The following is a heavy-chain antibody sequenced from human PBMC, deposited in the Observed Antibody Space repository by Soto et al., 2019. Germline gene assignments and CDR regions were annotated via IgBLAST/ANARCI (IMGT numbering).Heavy chain of an antibody. V-gene: IGHV3-23*01. Sequence: EVQLLESGGGLVQPGGSLRLSCAASGFTFSSYAMSWVRQAPGKGLEWVSAISGSGGSTYYADSVKGRFTISRDNSKNTLYLQMNSLRAEDTAVYYCAKDSPRYSSGSYAFDIWGQGTMVTVSS. CDR3: AKDSPRYSSGSYAFDI. J-gene: IGHJ3*02. CDR2: ISGSGGST. CDR1: GFTFSSYA. D-gene: IGHD6-19*01.